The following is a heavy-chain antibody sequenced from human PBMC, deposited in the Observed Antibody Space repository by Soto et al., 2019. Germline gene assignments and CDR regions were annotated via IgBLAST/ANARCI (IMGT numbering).Heavy chain of an antibody. J-gene: IGHJ6*02. CDR2: IIPVFGTA. V-gene: IGHV1-69*12. Sequence: QVQLVQSGAEVKKPGSSVKVSCKASGGSLSNYGISWVRQAPGQGLEWMGGIIPVFGTANYAQKFQGRVTITADESTRIVYRDVTSLRSEDTAVYYCARGDATKIVVTTYYGMDVWGQGTTVTVSS. D-gene: IGHD4-17*01. CDR3: ARGDATKIVVTTYYGMDV. CDR1: GGSLSNYG.